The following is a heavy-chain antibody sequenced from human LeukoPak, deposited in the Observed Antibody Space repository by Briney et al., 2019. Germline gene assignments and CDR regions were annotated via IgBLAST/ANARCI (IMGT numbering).Heavy chain of an antibody. CDR2: ISYDGSNK. CDR3: AKDPGNLGSGWLDY. Sequence: GGSLRLSCAASGFTFSSYGMHWVRQAPGKGLEWVGVISYDGSNKYYADSVKGRFTISRDNSKNTLYLQMNSLRAEDTAVYYCAKDPGNLGSGWLDYWGQGTLVTVSS. V-gene: IGHV3-30*18. J-gene: IGHJ4*02. CDR1: GFTFSSYG. D-gene: IGHD6-19*01.